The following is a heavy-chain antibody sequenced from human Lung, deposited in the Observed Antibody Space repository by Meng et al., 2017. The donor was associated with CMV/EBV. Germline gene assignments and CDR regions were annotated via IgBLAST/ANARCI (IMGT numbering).Heavy chain of an antibody. CDR1: GYPFPSYV. V-gene: IGHV1-8*01. J-gene: IGHJ5*02. CDR2: RNPNSGNT. D-gene: IGHD2-15*01. CDR3: ARGYCSGGSCPVFDP. Sequence: VECNRPGAQGRFSCKASGYPFPSYVINWVRQATGQGLEWKGWRNPNSGNTGYAQKSQGRVTMTRNTSISTAYMELSSLRSEDTAVYYCARGYCSGGSCPVFDPWGQGTLVTVSS.